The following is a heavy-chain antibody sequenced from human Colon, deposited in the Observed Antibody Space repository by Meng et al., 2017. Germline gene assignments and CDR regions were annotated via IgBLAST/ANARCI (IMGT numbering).Heavy chain of an antibody. D-gene: IGHD6-19*01. Sequence: QVQLQQWGAGLLKPSETLALTCAVYGGSFSGYSLSWIRQPPGKGLEWIGEINHTGNTSYNPSLKSRLTISVDTSKNQFSLNLSSVTAADTALYYCARSVRLGVAGKSGAYWGQGTLVTASS. CDR1: GGSFSGYS. CDR2: INHTGNT. V-gene: IGHV4-34*01. CDR3: ARSVRLGVAGKSGAY. J-gene: IGHJ4*02.